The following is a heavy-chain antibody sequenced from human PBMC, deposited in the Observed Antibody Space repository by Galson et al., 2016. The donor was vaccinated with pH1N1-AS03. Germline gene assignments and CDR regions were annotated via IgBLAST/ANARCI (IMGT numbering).Heavy chain of an antibody. D-gene: IGHD4-11*01. V-gene: IGHV3-21*01. CDR1: GSSFSSDS. J-gene: IGHJ6*02. CDR3: VRDSTETTGMDV. CDR2: ISGSSHYI. Sequence: SLRLSCASSGSSFSSDSMNWVRQAPGKGLEWVATISGSSHYIFEDSVKGRFTISRDNAKRSVFLQMNSLRVEDTALYYCVRDSTETTGMDVWGQGTTVSVS.